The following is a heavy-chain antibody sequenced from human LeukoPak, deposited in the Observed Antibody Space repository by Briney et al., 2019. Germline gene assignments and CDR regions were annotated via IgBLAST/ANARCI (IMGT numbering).Heavy chain of an antibody. V-gene: IGHV3-30*18. Sequence: PGRSLRLSCSASGFTFNNYDMHWVRQAPGKGPEWVAVMSYDGNNQYYADSVKGRFTISRDNSKNTLYLQMNSLRTGDTAVYYCAKDAYLAAPGTLGSWGRGTLVTVST. J-gene: IGHJ5*02. D-gene: IGHD6-13*01. CDR1: GFTFNNYD. CDR2: MSYDGNNQ. CDR3: AKDAYLAAPGTLGS.